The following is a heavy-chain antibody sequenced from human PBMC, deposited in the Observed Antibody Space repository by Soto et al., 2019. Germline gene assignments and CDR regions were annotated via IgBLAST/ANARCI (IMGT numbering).Heavy chain of an antibody. CDR2: IYYSGST. V-gene: IGHV4-59*08. CDR3: ARHVPVFGDYFDYERSAFDI. J-gene: IGHJ3*02. Sequence: PSETLSLTCTVSGGSISSYYWSWIRQPPGKGLEWIGYIYYSGSTNYNPSLKSRVTISVDTSKNQFSLKLSSVTAADTAVYYCARHVPVFGDYFDYERSAFDIWGQGTMVTVSS. D-gene: IGHD4-17*01. CDR1: GGSISSYY.